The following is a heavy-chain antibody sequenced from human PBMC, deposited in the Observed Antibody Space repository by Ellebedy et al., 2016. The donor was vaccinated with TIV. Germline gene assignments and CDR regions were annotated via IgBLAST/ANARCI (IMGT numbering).Heavy chain of an antibody. CDR2: IRSKAYGGTT. Sequence: GESLKIPXTASGFTFGDYAMSWVRQAPGKGLEWVSFIRSKAYGGTTEYAASVKGRFTISRDDSNSIAYLQMNSLKAEDTAVYYCTRDLTTLAAAGTGIYYYTMDVWGQGTTVTVSS. CDR3: TRDLTTLAAAGTGIYYYTMDV. CDR1: GFTFGDYA. D-gene: IGHD6-13*01. J-gene: IGHJ6*02. V-gene: IGHV3-49*04.